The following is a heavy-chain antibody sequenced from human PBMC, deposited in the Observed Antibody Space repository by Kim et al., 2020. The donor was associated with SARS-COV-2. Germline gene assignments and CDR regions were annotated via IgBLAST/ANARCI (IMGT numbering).Heavy chain of an antibody. Sequence: GGSLRLSCAASGFTFSSYGMHWVRQAPGKGLEWVAVIWYDGSNKYYADSVKGRFTISRDNSKNTLYLQMNSLRAEDTAVYYWAATPPDYYYDSSGYAWGQGTLVTVSS. CDR2: IWYDGSNK. CDR1: GFTFSSYG. D-gene: IGHD3-22*01. V-gene: IGHV3-33*01. J-gene: IGHJ4*02. CDR3: AATPPDYYYDSSGYA.